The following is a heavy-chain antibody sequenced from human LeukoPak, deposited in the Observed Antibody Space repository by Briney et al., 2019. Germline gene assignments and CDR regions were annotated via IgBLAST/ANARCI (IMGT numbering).Heavy chain of an antibody. J-gene: IGHJ1*01. D-gene: IGHD6-13*01. CDR3: ASSSSWYRYFQH. CDR2: ISSSGSTI. Sequence: QSGGSLRLSCAASGFTFSSYEMNWVRQAAGKGLEWVSYISSSGSTIYYADSVKGRFTISRDNAKNSLYLQMNSLRAEDTAVYYCASSSSWYRYFQHWGQGTLVTVSS. V-gene: IGHV3-48*03. CDR1: GFTFSSYE.